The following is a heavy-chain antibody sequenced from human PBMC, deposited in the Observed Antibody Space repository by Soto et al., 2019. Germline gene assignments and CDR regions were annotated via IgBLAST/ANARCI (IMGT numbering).Heavy chain of an antibody. V-gene: IGHV3-66*01. J-gene: IGHJ6*02. D-gene: IGHD2-2*01. Sequence: GGSLRLSCAASGFIFSSYAMSWVRQAPGKGLEWVSVIYSGGSTYYADSVKGRFTISRDNSKNTLYLQMNSLRAEDTAVYYCGRDLVLVPAAIPLTGMDVWGQGTTVTVSS. CDR2: IYSGGST. CDR1: GFIFSSYA. CDR3: GRDLVLVPAAIPLTGMDV.